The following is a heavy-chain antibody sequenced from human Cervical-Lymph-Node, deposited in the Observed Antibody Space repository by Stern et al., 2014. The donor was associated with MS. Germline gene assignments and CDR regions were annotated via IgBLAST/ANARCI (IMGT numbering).Heavy chain of an antibody. CDR1: GGSISNGGYY. D-gene: IGHD4-11*01. Sequence: QLQLQESGPGLVKPSQTLSLTCTVSGGSISNGGYYWSWIRQLPGKGLEWIGYIYYSGSTYYNPSLKSRVTLSVDTSKNQFSLKLSSVTAADTAVYYCAINAYRNYFDPWGQGTLVTVSP. CDR2: IYYSGST. J-gene: IGHJ5*02. V-gene: IGHV4-31*03. CDR3: AINAYRNYFDP.